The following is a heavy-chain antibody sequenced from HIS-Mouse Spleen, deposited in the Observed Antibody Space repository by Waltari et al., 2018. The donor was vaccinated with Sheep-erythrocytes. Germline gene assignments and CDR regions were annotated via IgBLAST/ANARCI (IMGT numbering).Heavy chain of an antibody. V-gene: IGHV1-69*04. D-gene: IGHD1-26*01. CDR1: GGTFSSYA. J-gene: IGHJ4*02. CDR2: LIRILGIA. CDR3: AQTGATTPHFDY. Sequence: QVQLVQSGAEVKKPGSSVKVSCKASGGTFSSYAISWVRQAPGQGLEWMGRLIRILGIANYAQKFQGRVTITADKSTSTAYMELSSLRSEDTAVYYCAQTGATTPHFDYWGQGTLVTVSS.